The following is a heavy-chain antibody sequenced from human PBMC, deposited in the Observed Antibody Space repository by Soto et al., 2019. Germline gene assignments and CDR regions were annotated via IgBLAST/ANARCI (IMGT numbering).Heavy chain of an antibody. J-gene: IGHJ5*02. CDR3: ARTGVLWFGARSWFDP. CDR1: GGSISSSSYY. D-gene: IGHD3-10*01. Sequence: SETLSLTCTVSGGSISSSSYYWGWIRQPPGKGLEWIVSIYYSGSTNYNPSLKSRVTISVDKSKNQFSLKLSSVTAADTAVYYCARTGVLWFGARSWFDPWGQGTLVTVSS. V-gene: IGHV4-39*01. CDR2: IYYSGST.